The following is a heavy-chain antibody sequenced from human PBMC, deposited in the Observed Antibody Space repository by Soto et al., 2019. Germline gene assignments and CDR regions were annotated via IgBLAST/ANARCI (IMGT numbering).Heavy chain of an antibody. CDR1: GFTFSSYW. J-gene: IGHJ4*02. CDR2: IKQDGSKK. Sequence: GGSLRLSCAASGFTFSSYWMSWVRQAPGKGLEWVANIKQDGSKKYYVDSVKGRFAISRDNAKNSLYLQMNSLSAEDTAGYYCARDLGPSWAGYCPGGTCYGFDYMRQGNLGT. CDR3: ARDLGPSWAGYCPGGTCYGFDY. D-gene: IGHD2-15*01. V-gene: IGHV3-7*03.